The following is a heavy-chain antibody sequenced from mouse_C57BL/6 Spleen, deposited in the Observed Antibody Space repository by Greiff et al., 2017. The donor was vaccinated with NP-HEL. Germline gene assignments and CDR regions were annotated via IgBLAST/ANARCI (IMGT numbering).Heavy chain of an antibody. Sequence: VQLQQSGAELARPGASVKLSCKASGYTFTSYGISWVKQRTGQGLEWIGEIYPRSGNTYYNEKFKGKATLTANKSSSTAYMELRSLTSEDSAVYVCARSGGTTVVAPGFAYWGQGTLVTVSA. D-gene: IGHD1-1*01. J-gene: IGHJ3*01. CDR3: ARSGGTTVVAPGFAY. CDR2: IYPRSGNT. CDR1: GYTFTSYG. V-gene: IGHV1-81*01.